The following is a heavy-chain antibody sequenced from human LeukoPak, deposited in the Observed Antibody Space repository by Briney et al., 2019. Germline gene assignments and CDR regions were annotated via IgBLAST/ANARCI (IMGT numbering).Heavy chain of an antibody. D-gene: IGHD6-19*01. CDR2: IYYSGST. V-gene: IGHV4-59*01. Sequence: SETLSLTCTVSGGSISNYYWSWIRQPSGKELEWIGYIYYSGSTKYNPSFKSRVTISVDTSKSHFSLKLTSVTAADTAVYYCARGYSSGWYERVIDYWGQGTLLTVSS. CDR3: ARGYSSGWYERVIDY. CDR1: GGSISNYY. J-gene: IGHJ4*02.